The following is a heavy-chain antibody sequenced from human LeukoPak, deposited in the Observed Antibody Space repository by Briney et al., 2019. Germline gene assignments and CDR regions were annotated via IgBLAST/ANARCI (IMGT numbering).Heavy chain of an antibody. CDR3: ARDYLGSYFSDAFDI. Sequence: PGGSLGLSCAASGFTFSSYWMSWVRQAPGKGLEWVANIKQDGSEKYYVDSVKGRFTISRDNAKNSLYLQMNSLRAEDTAVYYCARDYLGSYFSDAFDIWGQGTMVTVSP. D-gene: IGHD1-26*01. V-gene: IGHV3-7*01. J-gene: IGHJ3*02. CDR2: IKQDGSEK. CDR1: GFTFSSYW.